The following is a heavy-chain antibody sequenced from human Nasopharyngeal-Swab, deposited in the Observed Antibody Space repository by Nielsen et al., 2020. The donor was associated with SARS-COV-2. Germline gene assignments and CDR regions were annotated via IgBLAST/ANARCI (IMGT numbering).Heavy chain of an antibody. CDR2: INPDGSST. Sequence: GESLKISCSASGFTFTSYWMHWVRQPPGKGLVWVSRINPDGSSTIYADSVKGRFAISRDNARNTLYLQINSLRAEDTAVYYCSRGNSAASDNGWFDPWGQGTLVTVSS. CDR3: SRGNSAASDNGWFDP. V-gene: IGHV3-74*01. D-gene: IGHD6-13*01. CDR1: GFTFTSYW. J-gene: IGHJ5*02.